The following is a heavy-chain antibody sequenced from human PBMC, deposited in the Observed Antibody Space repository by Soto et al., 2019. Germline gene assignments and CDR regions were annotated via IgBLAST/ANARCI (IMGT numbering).Heavy chain of an antibody. J-gene: IGHJ6*02. CDR3: ARGSTMYYDFWSGCLNPYYYYGMDV. CDR2: MNPNSGNT. D-gene: IGHD3-3*01. Sequence: ASVKVSCKASGYTFTSYDINWVRQATGQGLEWMGWMNPNSGNTGYAQKFQGRVTMTRNTSISTAYMELSSLRSEDTAVYYCARGSTMYYDFWSGCLNPYYYYGMDVWGQGTTVTVSS. V-gene: IGHV1-8*01. CDR1: GYTFTSYD.